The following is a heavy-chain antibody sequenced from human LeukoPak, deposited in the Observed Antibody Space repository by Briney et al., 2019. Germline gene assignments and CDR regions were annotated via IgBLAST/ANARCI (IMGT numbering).Heavy chain of an antibody. Sequence: SVKVSCKASGGTFSSYAISWVRQAAGQGREWMGRIIPIFGTANYAQKFQGRVTITTDESTSTAYMELSSLRSEDTAVYYCATRELVQDYYYMDVWGKGTTVTVSS. J-gene: IGHJ6*03. CDR2: IIPIFGTA. CDR3: ATRELVQDYYYMDV. V-gene: IGHV1-69*05. D-gene: IGHD6-13*01. CDR1: GGTFSSYA.